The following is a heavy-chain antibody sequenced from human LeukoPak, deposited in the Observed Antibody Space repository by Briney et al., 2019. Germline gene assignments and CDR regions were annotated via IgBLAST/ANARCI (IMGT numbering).Heavy chain of an antibody. D-gene: IGHD3-22*01. CDR1: SGSISSSSYY. CDR3: ARDKAVDSDISGYYYNRGLDC. V-gene: IGHV4-39*07. J-gene: IGHJ4*02. Sequence: PSETLSLACTVSSGSISSSSYYWGWIRQPPGKGLEWIGSISYSGSTYYNPSLKSRVTISVDTSKNQFSLRLSSVTAADTAVYFCARDKAVDSDISGYYYNRGLDCWGQGTLVTVSS. CDR2: ISYSGST.